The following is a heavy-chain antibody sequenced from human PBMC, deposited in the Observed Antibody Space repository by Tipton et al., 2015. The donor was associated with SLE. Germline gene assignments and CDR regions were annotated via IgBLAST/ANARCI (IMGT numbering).Heavy chain of an antibody. CDR1: GYTFTTYG. D-gene: IGHD3-22*01. CDR2: ISTYNGNT. V-gene: IGHV1-18*01. CDR3: ANYYYDSSGYNSVDY. J-gene: IGHJ4*02. Sequence: QLVQSGAEVKKPGASVRVSCKASGYTFTTYGISWVRQAPGQGLEWMGWISTYNGNTNYAQKLQGRVTMTSDTSTSTAYMELRSLRSDDTAIYYCANYYYDSSGYNSVDYWGQGTLVTVSS.